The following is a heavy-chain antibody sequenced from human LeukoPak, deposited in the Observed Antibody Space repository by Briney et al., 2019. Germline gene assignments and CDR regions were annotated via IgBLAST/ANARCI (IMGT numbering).Heavy chain of an antibody. CDR3: ARDEPVYYGILTGTNWFDP. CDR1: GGSISSYY. V-gene: IGHV4-4*07. Sequence: SETPSLTCTVSGGSISSYYWSWIRQPAGKGLKWIGRIYTSGSTNYNPSLKSRVTMSVDTSKNQFSLKLSSVTAADTAVYYCARDEPVYYGILTGTNWFDPWGQGTLVTVSS. CDR2: IYTSGST. J-gene: IGHJ5*02. D-gene: IGHD3-9*01.